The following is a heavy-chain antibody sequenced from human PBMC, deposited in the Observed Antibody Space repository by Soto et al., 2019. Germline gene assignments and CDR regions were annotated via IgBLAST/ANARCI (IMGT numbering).Heavy chain of an antibody. Sequence: SETLSLTCTVSGGSIRSYYWTWMRQPPGKGLEWLGYTFYSGSTFYNPSLKSRVTISIHTSRSQFSLQLTSVTAADTAVYYCARGAADTAMVDSWGQGTLVTVSS. D-gene: IGHD5-18*01. CDR3: ARGAADTAMVDS. J-gene: IGHJ4*02. CDR2: TFYSGST. CDR1: GGSIRSYY. V-gene: IGHV4-59*01.